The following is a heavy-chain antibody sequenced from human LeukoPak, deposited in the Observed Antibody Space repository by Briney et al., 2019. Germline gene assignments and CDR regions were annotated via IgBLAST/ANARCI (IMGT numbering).Heavy chain of an antibody. Sequence: GESLKISCKGSGYSFTSYWIGWVRQMPGRGLEWMGIIYPGDSDTRYSPSFQGQVTISADKSISTAYLQWSSLKASDTAMYYCARLVLYTDSSGYYFDYWGQGTLVTVSS. CDR1: GYSFTSYW. V-gene: IGHV5-51*01. D-gene: IGHD3-22*01. CDR3: ARLVLYTDSSGYYFDY. J-gene: IGHJ4*02. CDR2: IYPGDSDT.